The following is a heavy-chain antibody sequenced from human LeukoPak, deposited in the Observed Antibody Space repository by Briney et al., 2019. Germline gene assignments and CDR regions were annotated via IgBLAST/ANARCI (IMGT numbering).Heavy chain of an antibody. CDR2: IKQDGSEK. Sequence: GGSLRLSCAASGFTFSSYWMSWVRQAPGKGLEWVANIKQDGSEKYYVDSVKGRFTISRDNAKNSLYLQMNSLRAEDTAVYYCAKDRLIYYGSGSYYNFDYWGQGTLVTVSS. V-gene: IGHV3-7*03. J-gene: IGHJ4*02. CDR3: AKDRLIYYGSGSYYNFDY. CDR1: GFTFSSYW. D-gene: IGHD3-10*01.